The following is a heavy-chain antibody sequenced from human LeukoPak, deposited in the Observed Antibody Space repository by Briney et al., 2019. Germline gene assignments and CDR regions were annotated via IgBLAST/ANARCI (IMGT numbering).Heavy chain of an antibody. CDR2: ISSSGSTI. CDR3: ARSPSYYDFWSGSHYYGMDV. V-gene: IGHV3-11*04. D-gene: IGHD3-3*01. J-gene: IGHJ6*02. CDR1: GFTFSDYY. Sequence: GGSLRLSCAASGFTFSDYYMSWIRQAPGKGLEWVSYISSSGSTIYYADSVKGRFTISRDNAKNSLYLQMNSLRAEDTAVYYCARSPSYYDFWSGSHYYGMDVWGQGTTVTVSS.